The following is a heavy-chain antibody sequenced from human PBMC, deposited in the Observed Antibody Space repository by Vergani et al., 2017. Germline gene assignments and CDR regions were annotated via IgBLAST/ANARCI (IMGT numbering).Heavy chain of an antibody. Sequence: QVQLVQSGAEVKKPGASVKVSCKASGYTFTSYYMHWVRQAPGQGLEWMGIINPSGGSTSYAQKFQGRVTMTRDTSPSTVYMELSSLRSEDTAVYYCAGGYDSSGYYYDFDYWGQGTLVTVSS. CDR2: INPSGGST. J-gene: IGHJ4*02. V-gene: IGHV1-46*01. CDR3: AGGYDSSGYYYDFDY. CDR1: GYTFTSYY. D-gene: IGHD3-22*01.